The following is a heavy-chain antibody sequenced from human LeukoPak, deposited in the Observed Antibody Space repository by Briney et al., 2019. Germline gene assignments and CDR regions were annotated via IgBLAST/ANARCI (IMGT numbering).Heavy chain of an antibody. CDR3: ARGEIPKTDAFDI. Sequence: PGGSLRLSCAASGFTFDDYGMSWVRQAPGKGLEWVSGINWNGGSTGYADSVKGRFTISRDNSKNTLYLQMNSLRAEDTAVYYCARGEIPKTDAFDIWGQGTMVTVSS. J-gene: IGHJ3*02. CDR1: GFTFDDYG. D-gene: IGHD1-26*01. V-gene: IGHV3-20*04. CDR2: INWNGGST.